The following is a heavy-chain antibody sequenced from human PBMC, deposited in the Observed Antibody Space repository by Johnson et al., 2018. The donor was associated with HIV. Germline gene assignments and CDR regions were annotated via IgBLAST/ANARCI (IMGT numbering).Heavy chain of an antibody. Sequence: VQLVESGGGVVQPGGSLRLSCAASGFTVSSNYMSWVRQAPGKGLEWVSVIYSGGSTYYADSVKGRFTISRDNSKNTLYLQMNSLRAEDTAVYYCARHGTTVVTRGAFDIWGQGTMVTVSS. J-gene: IGHJ3*02. CDR3: ARHGTTVVTRGAFDI. CDR1: GFTVSSNY. CDR2: IYSGGST. V-gene: IGHV3-66*02. D-gene: IGHD4-23*01.